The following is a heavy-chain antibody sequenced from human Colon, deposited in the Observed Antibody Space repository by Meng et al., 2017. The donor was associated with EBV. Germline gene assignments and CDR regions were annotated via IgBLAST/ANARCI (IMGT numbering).Heavy chain of an antibody. CDR3: ARHVYGDSYGF. V-gene: IGHV4-39*01. CDR1: GGFLDNSDYF. J-gene: IGHJ4*02. CDR2: VRYSGTA. D-gene: IGHD4-17*01. Sequence: QLRLQESGPGPVKPSETLSLTCTVSGGFLDNSDYFWDWIRQPPGKGLEWIGSVRYSGTAYYNPSLTSRVTISVDTSKNQFSLNLSSLTAADTAVYYCARHVYGDSYGFWGQGTLVTVSS.